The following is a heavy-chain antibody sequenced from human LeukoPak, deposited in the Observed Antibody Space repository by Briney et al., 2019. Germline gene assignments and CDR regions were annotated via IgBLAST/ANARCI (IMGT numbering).Heavy chain of an antibody. CDR1: GXTFSSYA. Sequence: GGSLRLSCAASGXTFSSYAMSWVRQAPGKGLEWVSAISGSGGSTYYADSVKGRFTISRDNSKNTLYLQMNSLRAEDTAVYYCAKGYSSSWYEGDAFDIWGQGTMVTVSS. V-gene: IGHV3-23*01. CDR2: ISGSGGST. J-gene: IGHJ3*02. CDR3: AKGYSSSWYEGDAFDI. D-gene: IGHD6-13*01.